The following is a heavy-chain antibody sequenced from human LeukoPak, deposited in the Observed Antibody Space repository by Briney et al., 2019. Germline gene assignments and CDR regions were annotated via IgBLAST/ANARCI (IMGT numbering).Heavy chain of an antibody. CDR2: ISAYNGNT. D-gene: IGHD2-2*01. CDR3: ARDIVVVPAAWEYLDY. V-gene: IGHV1-18*01. Sequence: GASVKVSCKASGYTFTSYGISWVRQAPGQGLEWMGWISAYNGNTNYAQKLQGRVTMTTDTSTSTAYMELRSLRSDDTAVYYCARDIVVVPAAWEYLDYWGQGTLVTVSS. J-gene: IGHJ4*02. CDR1: GYTFTSYG.